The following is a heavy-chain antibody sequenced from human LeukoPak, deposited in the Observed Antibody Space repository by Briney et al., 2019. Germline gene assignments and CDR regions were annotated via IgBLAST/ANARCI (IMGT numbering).Heavy chain of an antibody. V-gene: IGHV3-30-3*01. CDR2: ISSDGSMK. Sequence: GRSLRLSCVASGFTFSSYAIHWVRQAPGKGLEWVAVISSDGSMKYYADSVKGRFTMSGDNSKNTLYLQMNSLRAEDTAVYYCARDRYGMDVWGQGTTVTVSS. CDR3: ARDRYGMDV. J-gene: IGHJ6*02. CDR1: GFTFSSYA.